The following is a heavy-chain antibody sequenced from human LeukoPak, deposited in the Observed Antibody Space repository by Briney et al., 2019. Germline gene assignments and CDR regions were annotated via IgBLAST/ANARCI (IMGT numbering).Heavy chain of an antibody. CDR3: AKGELRNAFDI. CDR2: IKQDGSEK. CDR1: GFTFSSYW. V-gene: IGHV3-7*01. D-gene: IGHD1-7*01. Sequence: GGSLRLSCAASGFTFSSYWMSWVRQAPGKGLEWVANIKQDGSEKYYADSVKGRFTISRDNSKNTLYLQMNSLRAEDTAVYYCAKGELRNAFDIWGQGTMVTVSS. J-gene: IGHJ3*02.